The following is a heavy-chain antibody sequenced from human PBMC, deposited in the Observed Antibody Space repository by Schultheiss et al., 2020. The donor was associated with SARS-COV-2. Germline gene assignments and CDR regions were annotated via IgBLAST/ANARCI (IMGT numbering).Heavy chain of an antibody. J-gene: IGHJ4*02. V-gene: IGHV3-23*01. CDR2: ISGSGGST. Sequence: GESLKISCAASGFTFSSYWMSWVRQAPGKGLEWVSAISGSGGSTYYADSVKGRFTISRDNAKNSLYLQMNSLRAEDTAVYYCARGGIVVVPAAPVDYWGQGTLVTVSS. CDR1: GFTFSSYW. D-gene: IGHD2-2*01. CDR3: ARGGIVVVPAAPVDY.